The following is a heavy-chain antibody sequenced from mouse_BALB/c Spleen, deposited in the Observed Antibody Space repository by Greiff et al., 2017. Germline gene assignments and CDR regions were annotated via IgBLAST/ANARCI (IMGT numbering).Heavy chain of an antibody. V-gene: IGHV2-5-1*01. CDR1: GFSLTSYG. D-gene: IGHD2-10*01. Sequence: QVQLQQSGPSLVQPSQSLSITCTVSGFSLTSYGVHWVRQSPGKGLEWLGVIWRGGSTDYNAAFMSRLSITKDNSKSQVFFKMNSLQADDTAIYYCAKREGLLWDAMDYWGQGTSVTVSS. CDR3: AKREGLLWDAMDY. J-gene: IGHJ4*01. CDR2: IWRGGST.